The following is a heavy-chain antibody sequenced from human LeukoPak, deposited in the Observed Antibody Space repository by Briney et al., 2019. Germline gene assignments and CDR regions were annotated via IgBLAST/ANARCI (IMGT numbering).Heavy chain of an antibody. CDR1: GGTFSSYA. CDR3: ARVAYSSGWYRDDY. D-gene: IGHD6-19*01. J-gene: IGHJ4*02. V-gene: IGHV1-69*04. CDR2: IIPILGIA. Sequence: SVKVSCKASGGTFSSYAIIWVRQAPGQGLEWMGRIIPILGIANYAQKFQGRVTITADKSTSTAYMELSSLRSEDTAVYYCARVAYSSGWYRDDYWGQGTLVTVSS.